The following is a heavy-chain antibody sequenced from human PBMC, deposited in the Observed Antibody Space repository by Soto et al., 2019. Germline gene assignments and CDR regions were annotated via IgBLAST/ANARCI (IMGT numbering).Heavy chain of an antibody. V-gene: IGHV3-23*01. CDR3: AKDQGSGWKGLHYYYGMDV. D-gene: IGHD6-19*01. J-gene: IGHJ6*02. CDR1: GFTFSSYA. CDR2: ISGSGGST. Sequence: PGGSLSLSCAASGFTFSSYAMSWVRQAPGKGLEWVSAISGSGGSTYYADSVKGRFTISRDNSKNTLYLQMNSLRAEDTAVYYCAKDQGSGWKGLHYYYGMDVWGQGTTVTVSS.